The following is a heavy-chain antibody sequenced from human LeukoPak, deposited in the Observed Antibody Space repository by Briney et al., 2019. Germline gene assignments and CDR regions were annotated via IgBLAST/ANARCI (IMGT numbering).Heavy chain of an antibody. Sequence: LGGSLRLSCAASGFTFSNYNFYWVRQAPGKGLEWVSSISSTSSYIYYADSMKGQFTISRDNAKNSLYLQMNSLRAEDTAVYYCARALWSGPVYYGMDVWGQGTTVTVSS. D-gene: IGHD3-10*01. CDR1: GFTFSNYN. V-gene: IGHV3-21*01. CDR2: ISSTSSYI. J-gene: IGHJ6*02. CDR3: ARALWSGPVYYGMDV.